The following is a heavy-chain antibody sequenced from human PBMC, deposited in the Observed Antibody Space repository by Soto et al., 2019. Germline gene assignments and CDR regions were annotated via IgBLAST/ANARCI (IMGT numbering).Heavy chain of an antibody. CDR1: GFTFSNAW. D-gene: IGHD3-3*01. CDR2: IKSKTDGGTT. V-gene: IGHV3-15*01. Sequence: GGSLRLSCAASGFTFSNAWMSWVRQAPGKGLEWVGRIKSKTDGGTTDYAAPVKGRFTISRDDSKNTLYLQMNSLKTEDTAVYYCPTDRTAVWSGYPFSHDAFDIWGQGTMVTVSS. J-gene: IGHJ3*02. CDR3: PTDRTAVWSGYPFSHDAFDI.